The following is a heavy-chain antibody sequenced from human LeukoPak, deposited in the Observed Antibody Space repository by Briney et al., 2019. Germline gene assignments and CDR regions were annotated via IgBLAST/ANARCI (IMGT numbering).Heavy chain of an antibody. J-gene: IGHJ5*02. CDR2: MYYSGST. Sequence: PSETLSLTCTVSGGSISSGGYYWSWIRQPPGKGLEWIAYMYYSGSTYYNPSPKSRVTMSADTSKNQLSLKLSSVTAADTAVYYCARPYYYDSRIDPRGQGILVTVSS. D-gene: IGHD3-22*01. CDR1: GGSISSGGYY. V-gene: IGHV4-30-4*01. CDR3: ARPYYYDSRIDP.